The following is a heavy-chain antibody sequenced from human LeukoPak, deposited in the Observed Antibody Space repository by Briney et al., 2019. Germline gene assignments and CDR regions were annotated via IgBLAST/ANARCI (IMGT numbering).Heavy chain of an antibody. J-gene: IGHJ4*02. CDR1: GDSISSSPYS. CDR3: ARACSGGSCPIDY. V-gene: IGHV4-39*07. D-gene: IGHD2-15*01. Sequence: NSSETLSLTCTVSGDSISSSPYSWGWIRQPPGKGPECIGSVHYSGSTYYNPSLKSRVTISVDTSKNQFSLKLSSVTAADTAVYYCARACSGGSCPIDYWGQGTLVTVSS. CDR2: VHYSGST.